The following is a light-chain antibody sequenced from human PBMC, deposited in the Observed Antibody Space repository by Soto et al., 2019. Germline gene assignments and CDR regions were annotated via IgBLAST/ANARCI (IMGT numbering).Light chain of an antibody. Sequence: DIQMTQSPSSLSASVGDRVTITCQASQDISNYLNWYQQKPGKAPKLLIYDASNLEIGVPSRFSGSESGTGFTLTISSLQPEDIATYYCQQYDNLPLTFGGGTKVDNK. V-gene: IGKV1-33*01. J-gene: IGKJ4*01. CDR3: QQYDNLPLT. CDR1: QDISNY. CDR2: DAS.